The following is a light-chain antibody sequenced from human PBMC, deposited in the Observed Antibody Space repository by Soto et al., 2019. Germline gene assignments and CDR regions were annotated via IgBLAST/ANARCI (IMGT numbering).Light chain of an antibody. CDR2: GAS. V-gene: IGKV3-15*01. CDR1: QSVTSN. J-gene: IGKJ5*01. Sequence: EIVMTHSPATLSVSPGERATLSCSASQSVTSNLAWYQQKPGQAPRLLIYGASTRATGIPARFSGSGSGTEFTLTISSLQSEDFAVYSCQQYNNWPPTFGEGTRLEIK. CDR3: QQYNNWPPT.